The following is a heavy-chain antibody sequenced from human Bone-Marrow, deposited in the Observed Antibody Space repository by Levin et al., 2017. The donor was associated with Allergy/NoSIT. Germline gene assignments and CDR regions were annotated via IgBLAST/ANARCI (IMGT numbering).Heavy chain of an antibody. J-gene: IGHJ3*02. Sequence: GGSLRLSCAASGFTFSDYYMSWIRQAPGKGLEWVSYISSSSSYTNYADSVKGRFTISRDNAKNSLYLQMNSLRAEDTAVYYCASSTFGDTAMVTIAFDIWGQGTMVTVSS. CDR3: ASSTFGDTAMVTIAFDI. CDR2: ISSSSSYT. D-gene: IGHD5-18*01. CDR1: GFTFSDYY. V-gene: IGHV3-11*03.